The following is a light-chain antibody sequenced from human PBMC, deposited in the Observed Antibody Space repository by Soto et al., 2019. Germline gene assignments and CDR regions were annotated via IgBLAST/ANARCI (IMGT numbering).Light chain of an antibody. J-gene: IGKJ5*01. CDR3: QQYNNWPPST. Sequence: EIVMTQSPATLSVSPGERATLSCRASQSVSSNLAWYQQKPGQAPRLLIYGASTRATGIPARFSGSWSGTEFTITLSSLQSEDFAVYYCQQYNNWPPSTFGQGTRLEIK. CDR1: QSVSSN. V-gene: IGKV3-15*01. CDR2: GAS.